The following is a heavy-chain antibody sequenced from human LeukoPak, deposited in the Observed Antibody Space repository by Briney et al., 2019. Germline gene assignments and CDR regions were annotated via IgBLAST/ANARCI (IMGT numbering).Heavy chain of an antibody. CDR3: ARSPYGYCTNGLCYAVEY. CDR1: GSIFTNYW. Sequence: GASLKISCKGSGSIFTNYWIVWVRQLSGKGLEWMGAIHPGDSDTRYSPSFQGQVTISGDKSIRTASLQWSSLKASDTAVYYCARSPYGYCTNGLCYAVEYWGQGTLVRVST. D-gene: IGHD2-8*01. CDR2: IHPGDSDT. V-gene: IGHV5-51*01. J-gene: IGHJ4*02.